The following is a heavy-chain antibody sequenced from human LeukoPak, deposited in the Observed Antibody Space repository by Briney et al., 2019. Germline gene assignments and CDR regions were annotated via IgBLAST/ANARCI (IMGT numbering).Heavy chain of an antibody. D-gene: IGHD3-10*01. CDR1: GFSLSRNG. V-gene: IGHV3-30*02. CDR2: ILSDGSYE. Sequence: GSLRLSCATSGFSLSRNGMHWVRQAPGQGLEWVAFILSDGSYEYYADSVKGRFTISRDNSKNTLYLQMNSLRAEDTAVYYCAKAIWFGLGYYFDYWGQGTLVTVSS. CDR3: AKAIWFGLGYYFDY. J-gene: IGHJ4*02.